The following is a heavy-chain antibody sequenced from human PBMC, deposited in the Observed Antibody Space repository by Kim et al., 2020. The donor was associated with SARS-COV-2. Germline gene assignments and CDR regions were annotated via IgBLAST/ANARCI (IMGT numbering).Heavy chain of an antibody. V-gene: IGHV3-33*01. Sequence: GGSLRLSCAASGFTFSSYGMHWVRQAPGKGLEWVAVIWYDGSNKFYADSVKGRFTISRDNSKNTLYLQMNSLRAEDTAVYYCARNRHQGDDAFDIWGQGTVVTVSS. J-gene: IGHJ3*02. CDR2: IWYDGSNK. CDR3: ARNRHQGDDAFDI. D-gene: IGHD3-16*01. CDR1: GFTFSSYG.